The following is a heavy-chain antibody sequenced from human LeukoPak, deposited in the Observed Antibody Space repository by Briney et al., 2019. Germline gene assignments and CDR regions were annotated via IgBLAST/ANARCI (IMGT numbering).Heavy chain of an antibody. CDR3: ARGAVAGKMSWFDP. CDR2: SYYSGST. J-gene: IGHJ5*02. D-gene: IGHD6-19*01. Sequence: PSETLSLTCTVSGGSISSSSTYYWGWIRQPPGKGLEWIGSSYYSGSTYYNPSLKSRLTISVDTSKNQFSLKLSSVTAADTALYYCARGAVAGKMSWFDPWGQGTLVTVSS. V-gene: IGHV4-39*01. CDR1: GGSISSSSTYY.